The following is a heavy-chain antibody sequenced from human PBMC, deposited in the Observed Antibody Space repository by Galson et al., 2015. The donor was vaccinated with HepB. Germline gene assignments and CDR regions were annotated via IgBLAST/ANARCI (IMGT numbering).Heavy chain of an antibody. Sequence: SVKVSCKASGYTFTSYGISWVRQAPGQGLEWMGWISAYNGNTNYAQKLQGRVTMTTDTSTSTAYMELRSLRSDDTAVYYCARGGPYSSSWFPSFPDYWGQGTLVTVSS. CDR3: ARGGPYSSSWFPSFPDY. J-gene: IGHJ4*02. CDR2: ISAYNGNT. D-gene: IGHD6-13*01. CDR1: GYTFTSYG. V-gene: IGHV1-18*01.